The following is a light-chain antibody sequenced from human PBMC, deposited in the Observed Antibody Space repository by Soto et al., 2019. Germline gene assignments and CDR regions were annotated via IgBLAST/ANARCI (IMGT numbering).Light chain of an antibody. J-gene: IGKJ2*01. V-gene: IGKV3D-15*01. CDR3: QHYNNWPPYA. CDR2: GAS. Sequence: EIVMTQSPATLSVSPGERATLSCRASQSVGSNLAWYQQKPGQAPRLLIYGASTRTTATPARFSGSGSGTEFTLTISSLQSEDSPDYYCQHYNNWPPYAFGQGTKLEIK. CDR1: QSVGSN.